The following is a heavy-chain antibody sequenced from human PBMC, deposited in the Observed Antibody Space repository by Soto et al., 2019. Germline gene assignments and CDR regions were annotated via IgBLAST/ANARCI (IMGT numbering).Heavy chain of an antibody. CDR1: GASINSGDYY. D-gene: IGHD3-10*01. CDR3: ARILMNYYGLDY. V-gene: IGHV4-30-4*01. CDR2: IYYSGST. J-gene: IGHJ4*02. Sequence: PSETLSLTCTVSGASINSGDYYWSWIRQPPGKGLEWIGHIYYSGSTYYNPSLKSRAGISMDSSKSQVSLTLTSVTAADTAVYFCARILMNYYGLDYWGQGALVTVSS.